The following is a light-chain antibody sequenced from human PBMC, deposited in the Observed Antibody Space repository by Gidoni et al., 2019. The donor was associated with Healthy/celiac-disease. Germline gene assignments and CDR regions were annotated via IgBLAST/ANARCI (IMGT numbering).Light chain of an antibody. J-gene: IGKJ1*01. Sequence: EIVLTQSPGTLSLSPGERATLSCRASQRVCSSYLAWYQQRPGQAPRLLIYGASSRATGIPDRFSGSGSGTDFTLTISRLEPEDFAVYYCQQYGSSPWTFGQGTKVEIK. CDR1: QRVCSSY. V-gene: IGKV3-20*01. CDR2: GAS. CDR3: QQYGSSPWT.